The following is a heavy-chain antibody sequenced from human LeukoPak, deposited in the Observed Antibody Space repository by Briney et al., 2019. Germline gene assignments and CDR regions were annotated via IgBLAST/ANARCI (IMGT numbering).Heavy chain of an antibody. CDR1: GGSISSGGYY. V-gene: IGHV4-31*03. J-gene: IGHJ4*02. CDR3: ARVMTTVTTLDYFDY. Sequence: ASETLSLTCTVSGGSISSGGYYWSWIRQHPGKGLEWIGYIYYSGSTYYNPSLKSRVTISVDTSKNQFSLKLSSVTAADTAVYYCARVMTTVTTLDYFDYWGQGTLVTVSS. D-gene: IGHD4-17*01. CDR2: IYYSGST.